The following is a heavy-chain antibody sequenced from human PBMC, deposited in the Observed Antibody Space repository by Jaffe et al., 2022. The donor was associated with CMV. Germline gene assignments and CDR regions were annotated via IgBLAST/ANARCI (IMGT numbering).Heavy chain of an antibody. Sequence: QLQLQESGPGLVKPSETLSLTCTVSGGSISSSSYYWGWIRQPPGKGLEWIGSIYYSGSTYYNPSLKSRVTISVDTSKNQFSLKLSSVTAADTAVYYCARHREGDYDFWSGPIIDIYYYYYMDVWGKGTTVTVSS. D-gene: IGHD3-3*01. J-gene: IGHJ6*03. CDR3: ARHREGDYDFWSGPIIDIYYYYYMDV. CDR2: IYYSGST. CDR1: GGSISSSSYY. V-gene: IGHV4-39*01.